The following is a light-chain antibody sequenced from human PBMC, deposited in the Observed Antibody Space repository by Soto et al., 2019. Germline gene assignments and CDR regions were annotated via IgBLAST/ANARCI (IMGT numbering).Light chain of an antibody. V-gene: IGKV3-20*01. CDR2: GAS. CDR3: QQYNSYS. Sequence: EIVLTQSPGTLSLSPGERATLSCRASQSVSSTYLAWYQQKPGPAPLLLISGASNRATGIPDRFNGSGSETNFTPTISNLQPVDFASCYCQQYNSYSFGQGTKVDIK. J-gene: IGKJ1*01. CDR1: QSVSSTY.